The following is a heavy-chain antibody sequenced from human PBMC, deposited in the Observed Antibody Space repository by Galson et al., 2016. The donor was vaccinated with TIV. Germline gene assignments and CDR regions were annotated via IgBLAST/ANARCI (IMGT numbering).Heavy chain of an antibody. CDR1: GGTFSSYT. V-gene: IGHV1-69*02. CDR2: NIPILGVT. CDR3: ARLDSTSWSGYFQH. D-gene: IGHD6-13*01. Sequence: SVKVSCKASGGTFSSYTLRWVRQAPGQGLEWMGTNIPILGVTNYAQNLQGRVTITADKSTGTAYMEVTSLRSEDTATYYCARLDSTSWSGYFQHWGQGTLVTVSS. J-gene: IGHJ1*01.